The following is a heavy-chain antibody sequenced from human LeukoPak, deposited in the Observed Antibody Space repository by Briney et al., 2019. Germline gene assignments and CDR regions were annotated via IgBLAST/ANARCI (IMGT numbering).Heavy chain of an antibody. CDR3: ARSGATGWFDP. V-gene: IGHV4-59*01. J-gene: IGHJ5*02. Sequence: SETLSLTCTVSGGSISSYYWSWIRQPPGKGLEWIGYIYYSGSTNYNPSLESRVTISVDTSKNQFSLKLSSVTAADTAVYYCARSGATGWFDPWGQGTLVTVSS. CDR1: GGSISSYY. D-gene: IGHD1-14*01. CDR2: IYYSGST.